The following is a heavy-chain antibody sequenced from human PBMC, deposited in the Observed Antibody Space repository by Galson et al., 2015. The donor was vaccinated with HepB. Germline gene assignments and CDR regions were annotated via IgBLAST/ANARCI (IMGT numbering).Heavy chain of an antibody. J-gene: IGHJ6*02. V-gene: IGHV3-48*02. CDR3: ARDWGSIAPSFGMDV. Sequence: SLRLSCAASGFTFSSYSMNWVRQAPGKGLEWVSYISSSSSTIYYADSVKGRFTISRDNAKNSLYLQMNSLRDEDTAVYYCARDWGSIAPSFGMDVWGQGTTVTVSS. D-gene: IGHD3-16*01. CDR2: ISSSSSTI. CDR1: GFTFSSYS.